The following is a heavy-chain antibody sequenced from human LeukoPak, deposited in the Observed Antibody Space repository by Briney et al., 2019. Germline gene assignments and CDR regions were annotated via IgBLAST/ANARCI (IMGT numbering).Heavy chain of an antibody. Sequence: SLRLXCAASXFTFSSYGMHWVRQAPGKGLEGVAVIWYDGSNKYYADSVKGRFTISRYNSKTTLYLQMNSLRAEDTAVYYCANNYYDSSGYYYYYGMDVWGQGTTVTVSS. CDR1: XFTFSSYG. CDR3: ANNYYDSSGYYYYYGMDV. V-gene: IGHV3-33*06. D-gene: IGHD3-22*01. J-gene: IGHJ6*02. CDR2: IWYDGSNK.